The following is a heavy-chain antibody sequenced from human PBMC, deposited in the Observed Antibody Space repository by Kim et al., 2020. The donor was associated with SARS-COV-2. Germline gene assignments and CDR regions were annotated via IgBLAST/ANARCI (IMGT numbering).Heavy chain of an antibody. J-gene: IGHJ2*01. CDR2: T. Sequence: TYYSPSLKSRVTITVDTSKNQFSLKLSSVTAADSAVYYWARGRIAAALDLWGRGTLVTVSS. CDR3: ARGRIAAALDL. D-gene: IGHD6-13*01. V-gene: IGHV4-31*02.